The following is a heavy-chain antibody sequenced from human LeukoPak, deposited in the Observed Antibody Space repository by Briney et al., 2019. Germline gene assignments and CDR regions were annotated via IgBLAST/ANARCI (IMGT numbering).Heavy chain of an antibody. CDR1: GYTFTNYD. CDR3: TRGLKGNYYSGSGTYRWFAP. J-gene: IGHJ5*02. D-gene: IGHD3-10*01. Sequence: ASVRVSCKASGYTFTNYDVNWVRQATGQGLEWMGWMNPKSNNRGYAQKFQGRVTITTDTSISTAYMELSSLRSDDTAVYYCTRGLKGNYYSGSGTYRWFAPWGQGTLVTVSS. CDR2: MNPKSNNR. V-gene: IGHV1-8*03.